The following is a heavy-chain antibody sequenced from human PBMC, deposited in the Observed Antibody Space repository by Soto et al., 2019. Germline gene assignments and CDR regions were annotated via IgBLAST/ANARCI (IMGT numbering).Heavy chain of an antibody. V-gene: IGHV1-3*05. Sequence: QVQLVQSGAEEKKPGASVKVSCKASGYTFTSYAMHWVRQAPGQRLEWMGWINAGNGNTKYSQKFQGRVTITRDTSESTAYMEMSSLRSEDTAVYYCARDGHDRSSGYDYAGWYFDLWGRGTLVTVSS. CDR3: ARDGHDRSSGYDYAGWYFDL. CDR2: INAGNGNT. CDR1: GYTFTSYA. J-gene: IGHJ2*01. D-gene: IGHD5-12*01.